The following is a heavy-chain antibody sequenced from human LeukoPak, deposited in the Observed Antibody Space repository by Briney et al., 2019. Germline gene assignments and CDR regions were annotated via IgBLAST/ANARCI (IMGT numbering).Heavy chain of an antibody. Sequence: GESLKISCAASGFTFSSYGMHWVRQAPGKGLEWVAVIWYDGSNEYYADSVKGRFTISRDNSKNTLYLQMNSLRAEDTAVYYCARDDGSYGVDYWGQGTLVTVSS. CDR2: IWYDGSNE. D-gene: IGHD1-26*01. CDR3: ARDDGSYGVDY. V-gene: IGHV3-33*01. J-gene: IGHJ4*02. CDR1: GFTFSSYG.